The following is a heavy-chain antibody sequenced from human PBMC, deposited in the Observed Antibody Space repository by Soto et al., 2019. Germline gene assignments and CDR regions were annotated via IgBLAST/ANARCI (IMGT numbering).Heavy chain of an antibody. J-gene: IGHJ4*02. CDR3: ASRDPGTSVDY. CDR1: GGSFTSNNW. CDR2: VYRTGST. V-gene: IGHV4-4*02. Sequence: SSETLSLTCAVSGGSFTSNNWWTWVRQPPGQGLEWIGEVYRTGSTNYNPSLKSRVTISLDKSENQFSLKVTSLTAADTAVYYCASRDPGTSVDYWGQGTLVTVSS. D-gene: IGHD1-7*01.